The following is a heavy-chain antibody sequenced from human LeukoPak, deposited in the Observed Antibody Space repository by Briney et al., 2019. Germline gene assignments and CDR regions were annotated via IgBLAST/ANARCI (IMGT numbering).Heavy chain of an antibody. J-gene: IGHJ5*02. CDR2: MNPNSGNT. D-gene: IGHD1-26*01. CDR3: ARGPPTIVGATPNWFDP. CDR1: GYTFTSYD. V-gene: IGHV1-8*03. Sequence: EASVKVSCKASGYTFTSYDINWVRQATGQGLEWMGWMNPNSGNTGYAQKFQGRVTITRNTSISTAYMELSSLRSEDTAVYYCARGPPTIVGATPNWFDPWGQGTLVTVSS.